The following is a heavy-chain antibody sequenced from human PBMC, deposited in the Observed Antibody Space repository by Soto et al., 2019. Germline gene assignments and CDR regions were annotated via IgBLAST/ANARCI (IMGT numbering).Heavy chain of an antibody. Sequence: SETLSLTCTVSGGSISSSSYYWGWIRQPPGKGLEWIGSIYYSGSTYYNPSLKSRVTISVDTSKNQFSLKLSSVTAADTAVYYCARGHNWFDPWGQGTLVTVSS. CDR2: IYYSGST. V-gene: IGHV4-39*01. CDR1: GGSISSSSYY. CDR3: ARGHNWFDP. J-gene: IGHJ5*02.